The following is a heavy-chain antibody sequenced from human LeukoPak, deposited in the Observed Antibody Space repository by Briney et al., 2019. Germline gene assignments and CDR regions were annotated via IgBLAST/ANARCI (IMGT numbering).Heavy chain of an antibody. CDR2: ISGSGGST. CDR1: GFTFSSYA. CDR3: AKDTRGYSSSWYKDYFDY. J-gene: IGHJ4*02. D-gene: IGHD6-13*01. V-gene: IGHV3-23*01. Sequence: GGSLRLSCAASGFTFSSYAMSWVRQAPGKGLEWVSAISGSGGSTYYADSVKGRFTISKDNSKNTLYLQMNSLRAEDTAVYYCAKDTRGYSSSWYKDYFDYWGQGTLVTVSS.